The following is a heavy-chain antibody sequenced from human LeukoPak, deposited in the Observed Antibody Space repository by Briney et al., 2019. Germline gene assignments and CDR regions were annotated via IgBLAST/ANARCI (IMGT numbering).Heavy chain of an antibody. CDR3: ARGFRSLLGYCSSTSCYPRLWFDP. D-gene: IGHD2-2*01. Sequence: SGPTLVNPTQTLTLTCTFSGFSLSTSGMCVSWIRQPPGKGLEWIGEINHSGSTNYNPSLKSRVTISVDTSKNQFSLKLSSVTAADTAVYYCARGFRSLLGYCSSTSCYPRLWFDPWGQGTLVTVSS. J-gene: IGHJ5*02. CDR1: GFSLSTSGM. CDR2: INHSGST. V-gene: IGHV4-39*07.